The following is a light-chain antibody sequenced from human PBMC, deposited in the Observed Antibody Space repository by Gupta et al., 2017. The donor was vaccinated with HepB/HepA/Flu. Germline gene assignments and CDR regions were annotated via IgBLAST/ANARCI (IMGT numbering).Light chain of an antibody. J-gene: IGLJ3*02. CDR2: RNN. V-gene: IGLV1-47*01. Sequence: QSVLTQPPSASGTPGQRVTISCSGSSSNTGSNYVYWYQQLPGTAPKLLIYRNNQRPSGVPDRFSGSKSGTSASLAISGLRSEDEADYYGAAWDDSLSGWVFGGGTKLTVL. CDR3: AAWDDSLSGWV. CDR1: SSNTGSNY.